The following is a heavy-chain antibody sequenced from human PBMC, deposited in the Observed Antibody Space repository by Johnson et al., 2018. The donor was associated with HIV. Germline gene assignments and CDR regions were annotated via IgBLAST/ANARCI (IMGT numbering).Heavy chain of an antibody. V-gene: IGHV3-30*18. CDR3: AKADLAGAFDI. J-gene: IGHJ3*02. Sequence: VQLVESGGGVVQPGRSLRLSCAASGFTFSSYGMHWVRQAPGKGLELVAVISYDGSNKYYADSVKGRFTISRDNSKNTLYLQMNSLRAEDTAVYYCAKADLAGAFDIWGQGTMVTVSS. CDR2: ISYDGSNK. CDR1: GFTFSSYG.